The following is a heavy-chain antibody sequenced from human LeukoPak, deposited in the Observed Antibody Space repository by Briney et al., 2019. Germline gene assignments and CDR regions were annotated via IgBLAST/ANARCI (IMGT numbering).Heavy chain of an antibody. CDR3: AKDTDNSANYYFDY. CDR1: GFTLSTYA. J-gene: IGHJ4*02. CDR2: ISSDGRDK. Sequence: PGRTLRLSCAASGFTLSTYAMHWVRQAPGKGLEWGAGISSDGRDKKYADSVKGRFSISRDNSKNTLYLQMVRLRSEDTAVFYCAKDTDNSANYYFDYWGQGSLVTVSS. D-gene: IGHD4/OR15-4a*01. V-gene: IGHV3-30*04.